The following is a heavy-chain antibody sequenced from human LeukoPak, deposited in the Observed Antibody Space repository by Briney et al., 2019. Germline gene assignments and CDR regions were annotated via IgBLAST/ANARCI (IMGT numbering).Heavy chain of an antibody. Sequence: GRSLRLSCAVSALTFSSYGMHWVRQAPGKGLEWVAVIWYDGSNKYYADSVKGRFTISRDNSKNTLYLQMNSLRAEDTAVYYCAKGEQWLDYWGQGTLVTVSS. V-gene: IGHV3-33*06. D-gene: IGHD6-19*01. J-gene: IGHJ4*02. CDR2: IWYDGSNK. CDR3: AKGEQWLDY. CDR1: ALTFSSYG.